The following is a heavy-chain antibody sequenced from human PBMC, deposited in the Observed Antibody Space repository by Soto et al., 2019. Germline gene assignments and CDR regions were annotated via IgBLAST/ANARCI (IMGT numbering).Heavy chain of an antibody. D-gene: IGHD6-19*01. CDR3: TRTSTGYYHAH. CDR1: GFTFSSNW. V-gene: IGHV3-74*01. J-gene: IGHJ4*02. Sequence: EVQLVESGGGLVQPGGSLRLSCAASGFTFSSNWMHWVRQAPGKGLVWVSRINSDGTTTNYADSVKGRFTISRDNAKDTLYLQMNSLRAEDTALYYCTRTSTGYYHAHWGQGTLVTVSS. CDR2: INSDGTTT.